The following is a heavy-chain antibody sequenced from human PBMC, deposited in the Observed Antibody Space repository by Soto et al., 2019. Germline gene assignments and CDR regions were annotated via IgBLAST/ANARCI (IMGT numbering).Heavy chain of an antibody. V-gene: IGHV4-30-4*01. D-gene: IGHD2-21*02. CDR1: GGSISVEHYH. Sequence: QVQLQESDPGLVRPSQTLSLTCTVSGGSISVEHYHWTWIRQPPGKGLEWIGYIHYSESVYYNPSLQSRLSMSVDTSKSLLAVKLASVTAADTAVYFFVREDDGGDRNYYGLDVWGQGTTVTVSS. CDR2: IHYSESV. J-gene: IGHJ6*02. CDR3: VREDDGGDRNYYGLDV.